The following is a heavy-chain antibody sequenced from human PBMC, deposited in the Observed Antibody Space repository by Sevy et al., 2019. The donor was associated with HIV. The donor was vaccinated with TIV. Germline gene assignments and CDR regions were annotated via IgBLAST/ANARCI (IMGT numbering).Heavy chain of an antibody. CDR2: ISSSSNYI. CDR1: GFTFSSHS. D-gene: IGHD2-15*01. CDR3: ARDPGYCSGGSCYSGYYYGMDV. Sequence: GGSLRLSCVASGFTFSSHSMNWVRQAPGKGLEWVSSISSSSNYIYYEDSVKGRFTISRDNAKNSLYLQMNSLRAEDTAVYYCARDPGYCSGGSCYSGYYYGMDVWGQGTTVTVSS. V-gene: IGHV3-21*01. J-gene: IGHJ6*02.